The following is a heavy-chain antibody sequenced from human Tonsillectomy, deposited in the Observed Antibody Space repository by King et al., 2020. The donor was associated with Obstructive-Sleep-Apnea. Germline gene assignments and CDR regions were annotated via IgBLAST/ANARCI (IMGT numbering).Heavy chain of an antibody. CDR2: IYYSGST. V-gene: IGHV4-59*01. CDR3: ARDSGSYRNGVCFDY. J-gene: IGHJ4*02. D-gene: IGHD1-26*01. CDR1: GGSISSYY. Sequence: QLQESGPGLVKPSETLSLTCTVSGGSISSYYWSWIRQPPGKGLEWIGYIYYSGSTNYNPSLKSRVTISVDTSKNQFSLKLSSETAADTAVYYCARDSGSYRNGVCFDYWGQGTLVTVSS.